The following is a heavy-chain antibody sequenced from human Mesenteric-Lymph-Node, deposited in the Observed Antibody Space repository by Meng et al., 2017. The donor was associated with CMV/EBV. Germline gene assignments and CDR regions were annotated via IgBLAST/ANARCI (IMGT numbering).Heavy chain of an antibody. V-gene: IGHV4-61*01. J-gene: IGHJ4*02. D-gene: IGHD3-9*01. CDR3: ASSELRYFDWLLLNFDY. CDR2: IYYSGST. Sequence: SVGSPSSYWSFVSRPPGKRPEWIGNIYYSGSTNCNPSHKSRVTVSLDTSKNQFSLKLTSLTAADTAMYYCASSELRYFDWLLLNFDYWGQGALVTVSS. CDR1: SVGSPSSY.